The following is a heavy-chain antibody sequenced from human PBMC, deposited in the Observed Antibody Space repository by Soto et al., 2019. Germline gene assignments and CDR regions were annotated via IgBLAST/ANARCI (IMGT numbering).Heavy chain of an antibody. CDR3: ARGIKHQNLSQWDV. Sequence: SETLSLTCNVSGLSIYKYYWTWVRQSPGRGLEWICYIFYTGGNNYNPSLKSGVTISADVSKSQVSLKMTSVTAADTALYYCARGIKHQNLSQWDVRGPGYPVNLSS. CDR2: IFYTGGN. D-gene: IGHD2-21*01. CDR1: GLSIYKYY. V-gene: IGHV4-59*01. J-gene: IGHJ6*01.